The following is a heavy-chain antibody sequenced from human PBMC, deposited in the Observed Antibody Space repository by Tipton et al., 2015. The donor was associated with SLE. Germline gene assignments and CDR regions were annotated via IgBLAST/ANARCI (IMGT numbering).Heavy chain of an antibody. V-gene: IGHV4-59*01. CDR3: ARSLKGAFDM. CDR1: GGSISFYY. Sequence: TLSLTCTVSGGSISFYYWIWIWQPPGKGLEYVGDVFYTGSTTYNPSLRSRVTISVDTSKNQFSLKLTSVTAADTAVYYCARSLKGAFDMWGQGTMVTVSS. CDR2: VFYTGST. J-gene: IGHJ3*02.